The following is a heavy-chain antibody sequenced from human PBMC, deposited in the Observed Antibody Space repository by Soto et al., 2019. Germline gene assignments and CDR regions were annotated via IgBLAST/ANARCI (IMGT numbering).Heavy chain of an antibody. Sequence: LSLACAFYGASFSGYNRSWIRQPPGKGLEWIGEINHSGSTNYNPSLKSRVTISVDTSKNQLSLKLSSVTAADTAVYYCARRWVYGSGRNFDYWGQGTLVTVS. J-gene: IGHJ4*02. V-gene: IGHV4-34*01. D-gene: IGHD3-10*01. CDR1: GASFSGYN. CDR2: INHSGST. CDR3: ARRWVYGSGRNFDY.